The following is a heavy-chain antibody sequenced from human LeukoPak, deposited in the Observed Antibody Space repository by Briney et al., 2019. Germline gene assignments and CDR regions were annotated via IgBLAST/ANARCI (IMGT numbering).Heavy chain of an antibody. CDR3: ARDGTGYSYGLF. V-gene: IGHV3-21*01. Sequence: GGSLRLSCAASGFTFSSYSMTWVRQAPGKGLEWVSSISSSSSYIYYADSVKGRFTISRDNAKNSLYLQMNSLRAEDTAVYYCARDGTGYSYGLFWGQGTLVTVSS. CDR2: ISSSSSYI. J-gene: IGHJ4*02. D-gene: IGHD5-18*01. CDR1: GFTFSSYS.